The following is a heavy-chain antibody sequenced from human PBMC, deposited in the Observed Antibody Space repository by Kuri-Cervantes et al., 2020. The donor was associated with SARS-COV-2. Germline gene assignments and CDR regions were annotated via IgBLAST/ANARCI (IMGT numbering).Heavy chain of an antibody. Sequence: ASVKVSCKASGYTFTGYYMHWVRQAPGQGLERMGWMNPNSGNTGYAQKFQGRVTMTRNTSISTAYMELSSLRSEDTAVYYCARKRISRTVTTGGNWFDPWGQGTLVTVSS. CDR1: GYTFTGYY. CDR2: MNPNSGNT. V-gene: IGHV1-8*02. CDR3: ARKRISRTVTTGGNWFDP. D-gene: IGHD4-11*01. J-gene: IGHJ5*02.